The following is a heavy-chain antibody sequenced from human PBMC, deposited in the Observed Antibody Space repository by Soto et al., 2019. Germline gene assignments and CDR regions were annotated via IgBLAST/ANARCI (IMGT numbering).Heavy chain of an antibody. CDR2: INHSGST. J-gene: IGHJ4*02. V-gene: IGHV4-34*01. CDR1: GGSFSGYY. D-gene: IGHD3-16*01. CDR3: ARVRNYGQKTFYYFDY. Sequence: SETLSLTCAVYGGSFSGYYWSWIRQPPGKGLEWIGEINHSGSTNYNPSLKSRVTISVDTSKNQFSLKLSSVTAADTAVYYCARVRNYGQKTFYYFDYWGQGTLVTVSS.